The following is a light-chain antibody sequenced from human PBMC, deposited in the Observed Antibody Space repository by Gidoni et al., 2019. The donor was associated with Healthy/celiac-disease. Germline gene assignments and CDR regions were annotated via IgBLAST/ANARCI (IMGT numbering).Light chain of an antibody. Sequence: DIQMPQSPSPLSASVGDRGTITCRASQSISSWLAWYQQKPGKAPKLLIYDASSVERGVPSRCSGRGAGTEFTLTISSLQPDDFATYYCQQYNSYWTFGQGTKVEIK. CDR3: QQYNSYWT. J-gene: IGKJ1*01. CDR2: DAS. CDR1: QSISSW. V-gene: IGKV1-5*01.